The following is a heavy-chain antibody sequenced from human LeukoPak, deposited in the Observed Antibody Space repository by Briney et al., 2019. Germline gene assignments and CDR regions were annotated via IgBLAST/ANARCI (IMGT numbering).Heavy chain of an antibody. V-gene: IGHV5-51*01. CDR2: IYPGDSDT. Sequence: GESLKISCKCSGYSFTSYWIGWVRQMPGKGLEWMGIIYPGDSDTRYSPSFQGQVTISVDKSISTAYLQWGSLKASDTAIYYCARWVGYCSSTSCYEDDAFDIWGQGTMVTVSS. D-gene: IGHD2-2*03. CDR1: GYSFTSYW. CDR3: ARWVGYCSSTSCYEDDAFDI. J-gene: IGHJ3*02.